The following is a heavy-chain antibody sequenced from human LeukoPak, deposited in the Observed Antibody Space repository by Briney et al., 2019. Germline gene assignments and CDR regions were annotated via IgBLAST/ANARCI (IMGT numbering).Heavy chain of an antibody. CDR1: GGSMSGFF. V-gene: IGHV4-59*12. Sequence: SETLSLTCTVSGGSMSGFFWTWIRQPPGRELERIGSIYYSGSSTKYNPSLKSRVTISVDTSKSQFSLNLDSATAADTAVYYCARTRLYCSGGSCYSHFDYWGQGTLVTVSS. J-gene: IGHJ4*02. CDR3: ARTRLYCSGGSCYSHFDY. D-gene: IGHD2-15*01. CDR2: IYYSGSST.